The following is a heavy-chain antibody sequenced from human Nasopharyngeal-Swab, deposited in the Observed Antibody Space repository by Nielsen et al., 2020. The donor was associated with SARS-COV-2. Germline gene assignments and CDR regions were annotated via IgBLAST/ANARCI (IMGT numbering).Heavy chain of an antibody. CDR3: ARGGDPREVVAATDCFDP. J-gene: IGHJ5*02. Sequence: WVRQAPGQGLEWMGIINPGGGSARYPQNFQGRVTMTRDTSTSTVYMELSSLRSEDTAVYYCARGGDPREVVAATDCFDPWGQGTLVTGSS. CDR2: INPGGGSA. V-gene: IGHV1-46*01. D-gene: IGHD2-15*01.